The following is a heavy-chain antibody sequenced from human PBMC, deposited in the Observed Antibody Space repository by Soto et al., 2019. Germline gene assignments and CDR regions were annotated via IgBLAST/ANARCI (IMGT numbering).Heavy chain of an antibody. D-gene: IGHD3-10*01. CDR1: GFTFSSYG. V-gene: IGHV3-33*01. CDR3: ARDGAVLLWFGESSNGMDV. J-gene: IGHJ6*02. Sequence: ESGGGVVQPGRSLRLSCAASGFTFSSYGMHWVRQAPGKGLEWVAVIWYDGSNKYYADSVKGRFTISRDNSKNTLYLQMNSLRAEDTAVYYCARDGAVLLWFGESSNGMDVWGQGTTVTVSS. CDR2: IWYDGSNK.